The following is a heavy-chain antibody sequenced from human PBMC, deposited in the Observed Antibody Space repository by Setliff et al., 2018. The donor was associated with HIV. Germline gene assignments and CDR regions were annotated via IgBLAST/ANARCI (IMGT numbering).Heavy chain of an antibody. CDR3: ARENSGYRAFDY. V-gene: IGHV1-2*02. CDR1: GYTFTAYY. D-gene: IGHD3-22*01. CDR2: IYPNSGGT. Sequence: GASVKVSCKASGYTFTAYYMHWVRQAPGQGLEWMGWIYPNSGGTKYAQKFQGRVTMTRDTSISTAYMELSRLRSDDTAVYCCARENSGYRAFDYWGQATLVTVSS. J-gene: IGHJ4*02.